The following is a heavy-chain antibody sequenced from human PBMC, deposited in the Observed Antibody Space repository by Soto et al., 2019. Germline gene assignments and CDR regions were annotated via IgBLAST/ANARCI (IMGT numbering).Heavy chain of an antibody. CDR1: GGSISSYY. CDR3: ARQFTYYYDPYYYYGMDV. Sequence: PSETLSLTCTVSGGSISSYYWSWIRQPPGKGLEWIGYIYYSGSTNYNPSLKSRVTISVDTSKNQFSLKLSSVTAADTAVYYCARQFTYYYDPYYYYGMDVWGQGTTVTVSS. J-gene: IGHJ6*02. D-gene: IGHD3-22*01. V-gene: IGHV4-59*08. CDR2: IYYSGST.